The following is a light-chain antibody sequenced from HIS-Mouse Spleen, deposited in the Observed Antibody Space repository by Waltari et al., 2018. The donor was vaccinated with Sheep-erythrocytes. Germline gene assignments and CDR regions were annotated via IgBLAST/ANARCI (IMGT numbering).Light chain of an antibody. Sequence: EIVLTQSPGTLSLSPGERATLPCRASQSVSSSYLAWYQQNPGQAPRLLIYGASSRATGIPDRFSGSGSGTDFTLTISRLETEDFAVYYCQQYGSSPFTFGPGTKVDIK. J-gene: IGKJ3*01. CDR1: QSVSSSY. CDR3: QQYGSSPFT. V-gene: IGKV3-20*01. CDR2: GAS.